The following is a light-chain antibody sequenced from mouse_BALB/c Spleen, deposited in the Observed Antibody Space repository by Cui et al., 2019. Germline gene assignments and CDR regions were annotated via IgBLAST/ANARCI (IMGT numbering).Light chain of an antibody. CDR2: STS. V-gene: IGKV4-80*01. J-gene: IGKJ1*01. Sequence: QIVLTQSPTIMSASLGEEITLTCSASSSVSYMHWYQQKSGTSPKLLIYSTSNLASGVPSRFSGSGSGTFYSLTISRVEAEDAADYYCHQWSSYPTFGGGTKLEIK. CDR3: HQWSSYPT. CDR1: SSVSY.